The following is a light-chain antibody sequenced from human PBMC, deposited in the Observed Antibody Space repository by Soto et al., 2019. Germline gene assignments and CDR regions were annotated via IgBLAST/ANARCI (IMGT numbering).Light chain of an antibody. Sequence: EIVMTQSPATLSVSPGERATLSCRASQPVSSNFAWYRQKPGLAPTLLIYGASTRATGVPARFSGSGSGTEXXXTXSSLQSEDFAVYYCQQYHNWPYTFGLGTKVEVK. CDR1: QPVSSN. CDR2: GAS. J-gene: IGKJ2*01. CDR3: QQYHNWPYT. V-gene: IGKV3-15*01.